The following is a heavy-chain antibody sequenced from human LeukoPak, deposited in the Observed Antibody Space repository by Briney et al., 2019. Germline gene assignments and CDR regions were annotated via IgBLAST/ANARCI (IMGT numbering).Heavy chain of an antibody. V-gene: IGHV1-2*02. CDR1: GYTFTGYY. CDR2: INPNSGGT. Sequence: GASVNVSCKASGYTFTGYYMHWVRQAPGQGLEWMGWINPNSGGTNYAQKFQGRVTMTRDTSISTAYMELSRLRSEDTAVYYCARDGYSYGYAHFFDYWGQGTLVTVSS. J-gene: IGHJ4*02. CDR3: ARDGYSYGYAHFFDY. D-gene: IGHD5-18*01.